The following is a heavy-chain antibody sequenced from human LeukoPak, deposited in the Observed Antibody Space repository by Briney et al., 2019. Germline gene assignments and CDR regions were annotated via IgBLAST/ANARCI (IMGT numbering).Heavy chain of an antibody. J-gene: IGHJ5*02. CDR1: GGSISSGGYS. CDR3: ARFYGDYGVDP. V-gene: IGHV4-30-2*01. CDR2: IYHSGST. Sequence: PSETLSLTCAVSGGSISSGGYSWSWLRQPPGKGLEWIGYIYHSGSTYYNPSLKSRVTISVDRSKNQFSLKLSSVTAADTAVYYCARFYGDYGVDPWGQGTLVTVSS. D-gene: IGHD4-17*01.